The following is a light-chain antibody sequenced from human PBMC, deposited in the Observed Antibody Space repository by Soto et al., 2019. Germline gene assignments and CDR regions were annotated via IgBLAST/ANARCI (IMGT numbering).Light chain of an antibody. J-gene: IGLJ2*01. CDR2: EVT. CDR1: SSDVGSYNH. CDR3: CSYAGRTTLV. Sequence: QSALTQPASVSGSPGQSITISCTGTSSDVGSYNHVSWYQHHPGKAPRLMIFEVTKRTSGVSNRFSGSKSGNTASLTISGLQAEDEADYSCCSYAGRTTLVFGGGTKLTVL. V-gene: IGLV2-23*02.